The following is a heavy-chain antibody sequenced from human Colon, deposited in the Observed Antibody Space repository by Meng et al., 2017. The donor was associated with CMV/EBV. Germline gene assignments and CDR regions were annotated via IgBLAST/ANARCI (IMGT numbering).Heavy chain of an antibody. D-gene: IGHD3-3*01. V-gene: IGHV3-48*03. CDR3: AREFFLDY. J-gene: IGHJ4*02. CDR2: ISSGGQTI. Sequence: GESLKISCSASGFNFRSFEMNWVRQAPGKGLEWVSYISSGGQTIHYADSVKGRFTISRDNTNNLLYLEMTSLRADDTAVYYCAREFFLDYWGLGTLVTVSS. CDR1: GFNFRSFE.